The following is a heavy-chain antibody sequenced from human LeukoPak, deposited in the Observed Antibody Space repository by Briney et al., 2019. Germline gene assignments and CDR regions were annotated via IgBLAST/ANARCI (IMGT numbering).Heavy chain of an antibody. CDR1: GGSIRGGGYS. J-gene: IGHJ6*02. V-gene: IGHV4-30-2*01. Sequence: PSETLSLTCAVSGGSIRGGGYSWSWIRQPPWKGLEWIGDIYPSGSTYYNPSLKSRVTISVARSKNQSSLKLSSVTAADTAVYYCARGPYSGYDSYYYGMDVWGQGTTVTVSS. CDR3: ARGPYSGYDSYYYGMDV. D-gene: IGHD5-12*01. CDR2: IYPSGST.